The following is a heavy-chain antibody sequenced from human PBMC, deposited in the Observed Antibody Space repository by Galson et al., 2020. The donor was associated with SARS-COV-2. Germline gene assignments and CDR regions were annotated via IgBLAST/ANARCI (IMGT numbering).Heavy chain of an antibody. CDR1: GGPFISSDYY. V-gene: IGHV4-39*01. CDR3: AIGDYHIARGYCGFLD. CDR2: MFYSGGT. Sequence: SETLSLTCTVSGGPFISSDYYWGSVRQPPGKGLEWIGSMFYSGGTYYNPSLKSRVTISVDTSKNQFSLKIDSVTAADTAVFYCAIGDYHIARGYCGFLDWGQGTLVTVAS. D-gene: IGHD3-3*01. J-gene: IGHJ4*02.